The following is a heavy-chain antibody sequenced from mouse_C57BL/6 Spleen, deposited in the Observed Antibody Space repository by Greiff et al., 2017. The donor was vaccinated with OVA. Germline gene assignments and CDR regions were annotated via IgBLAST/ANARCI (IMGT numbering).Heavy chain of an antibody. CDR1: GFSFNTYA. J-gene: IGHJ1*03. V-gene: IGHV10-1*01. D-gene: IGHD1-1*01. CDR3: VRDGYYYGSSYGYFDV. CDR2: IRSKSNNYAT. Sequence: EVQGVESGGGLVQPKGSLKLSCAASGFSFNTYAMNWVRQAPGKGLEWVARIRSKSNNYATYYDDSVKDRFTISRDDSESMLYLQMNNLKTEDTAMYYCVRDGYYYGSSYGYFDVWGTGTTVTVSS.